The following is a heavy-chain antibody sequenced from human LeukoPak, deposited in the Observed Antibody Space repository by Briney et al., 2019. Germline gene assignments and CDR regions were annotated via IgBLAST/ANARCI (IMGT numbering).Heavy chain of an antibody. J-gene: IGHJ2*01. Sequence: PSETLSLTCTVSGGSISSGDYYWSWIRQPAGKGLEWIGRIYTSGSTNYNPSLKSRVTMSVDTSKNQFSLKLSSVTAADTAVYYCARSPHTMIVVHFDLWGRGTLVTVSS. CDR2: IYTSGST. V-gene: IGHV4-61*02. D-gene: IGHD3-22*01. CDR3: ARSPHTMIVVHFDL. CDR1: GGSISSGDYY.